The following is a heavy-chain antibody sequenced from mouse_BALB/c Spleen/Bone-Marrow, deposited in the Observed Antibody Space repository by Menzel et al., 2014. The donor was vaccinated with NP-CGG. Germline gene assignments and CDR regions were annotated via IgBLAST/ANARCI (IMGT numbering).Heavy chain of an antibody. V-gene: IGHV1S81*02. D-gene: IGHD1-1*01. CDR3: ARRATTVVATDY. CDR2: INPSNGRT. CDR1: GYTFTSYW. Sequence: VQRVESGAELVKPGASVKLSCKASGYTFTSYWMHWVKQRPGQGLEWIGEINPSNGRTNYNEKSKSKATLTVDKSSSTAYMQLSSLTSEDPAVYYCARRATTVVATDYWGQGTTLTVSS. J-gene: IGHJ2*01.